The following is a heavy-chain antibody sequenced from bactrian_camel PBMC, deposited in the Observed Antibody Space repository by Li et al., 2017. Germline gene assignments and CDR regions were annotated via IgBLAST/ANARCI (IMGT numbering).Heavy chain of an antibody. CDR1: GFTISMYF. V-gene: IGHV3-2*01. J-gene: IGHJ4*01. Sequence: HVQLVESGGGLVQPGGSLRLSCAASGFTISMYFMSWVRQAPGKGLEWVSTIYTDGSITYYADSVKGRFTISRDNARHRVLLQMNSLKSEDTALYYCASTLGWALSEYMNWGQGTQVTVS. D-gene: IGHD5*01. CDR3: ASTLGWALSEYMN. CDR2: IYTDGSIT.